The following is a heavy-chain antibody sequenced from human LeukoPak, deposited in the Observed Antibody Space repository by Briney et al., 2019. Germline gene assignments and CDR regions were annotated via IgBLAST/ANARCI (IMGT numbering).Heavy chain of an antibody. CDR3: ARHYLDY. V-gene: IGHV1-3*01. J-gene: IGHJ4*02. CDR2: INAGNGNT. Sequence: ASVKVSCTASGGTFSSYAISWVRQAPGQGLEWMGWINAGNGNTKYSQKFQGRVTITRDTSASTAYMELSSLRSEDTAVYYCARHYLDYWGQGTLVTVSS. CDR1: GGTFSSYA.